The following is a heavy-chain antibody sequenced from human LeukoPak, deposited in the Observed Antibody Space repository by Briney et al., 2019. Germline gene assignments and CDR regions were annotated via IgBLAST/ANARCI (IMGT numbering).Heavy chain of an antibody. J-gene: IGHJ5*02. CDR1: GFTVTSNY. D-gene: IGHD3-16*01. CDR3: ARGIPFGGWLDP. CDR2: IYSGGYT. V-gene: IGHV3-66*01. Sequence: GGSLRLSCAASGFTVTSNYMSWVRQAPGKGLEWVSVIYSGGYTYYADSVKGRFTISRDNSKNTLYLQMNSLRAEDTAVYYCARGIPFGGWLDPWGQGTLVTVSS.